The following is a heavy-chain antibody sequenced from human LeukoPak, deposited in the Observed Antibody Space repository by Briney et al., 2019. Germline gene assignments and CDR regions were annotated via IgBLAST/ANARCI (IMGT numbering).Heavy chain of an antibody. D-gene: IGHD1-26*01. CDR2: IWYDGSNK. CDR3: ASRPGWDTSAFDI. Sequence: GGSLRLSCAASGFTFSSYGMHWVRQAPGKGLEWVAVIWYDGSNKYYADSAKGRFTISRDNSKNTLYLQMNSLRAEDTAVYYCASRPGWDTSAFDIWGQGTMVTVSS. J-gene: IGHJ3*02. V-gene: IGHV3-33*01. CDR1: GFTFSSYG.